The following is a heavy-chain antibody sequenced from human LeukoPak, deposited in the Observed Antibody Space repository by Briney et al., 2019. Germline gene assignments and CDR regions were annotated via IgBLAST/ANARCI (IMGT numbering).Heavy chain of an antibody. J-gene: IGHJ4*02. V-gene: IGHV3-23*01. CDR3: AKALLRPGDIFSHVPGARAGFDY. CDR1: GLTFSSYA. D-gene: IGHD3-3*02. Sequence: GGSLRLSCAASGLTFSSYAMTWVRQAPGKGLEWVSVISGSGDNTNYADSVKGRFTISRDNSKNALYLQMISLRAEDTAVYYCAKALLRPGDIFSHVPGARAGFDYWGQGNLVTVSS. CDR2: ISGSGDNT.